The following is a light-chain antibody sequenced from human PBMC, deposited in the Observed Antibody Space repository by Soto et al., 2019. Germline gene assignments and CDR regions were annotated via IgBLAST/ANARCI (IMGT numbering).Light chain of an antibody. CDR1: QGISSS. Sequence: DIQLTQSPSFLSASVGDRVTISCRASQGISSSLAWYQQKPGKAPKLLIYVASTLQSGVQSRFSGSGSGTEFTLTISSLQPEDFATYYCQQLNSYPYTFGQGTNLEIK. CDR3: QQLNSYPYT. J-gene: IGKJ2*01. V-gene: IGKV1-9*01. CDR2: VAS.